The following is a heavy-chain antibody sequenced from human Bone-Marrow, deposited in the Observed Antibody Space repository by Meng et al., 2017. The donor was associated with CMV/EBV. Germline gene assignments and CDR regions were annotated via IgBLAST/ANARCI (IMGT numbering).Heavy chain of an antibody. V-gene: IGHV3-48*03. D-gene: IGHD3-3*01. J-gene: IGHJ6*02. CDR2: ISSSGSII. CDR1: GFTFSSYE. CDR3: ARRKYYDFWSGHLDGMDV. Sequence: GESLKISCAASGFTFSSYEMNWVRQAPGKGLEWVSYISSSGSIIYYADSVKGRFTISRDNAKNSLYLQMNSLRAEDTAVYYCARRKYYDFWSGHLDGMDVWGQGTTATVSS.